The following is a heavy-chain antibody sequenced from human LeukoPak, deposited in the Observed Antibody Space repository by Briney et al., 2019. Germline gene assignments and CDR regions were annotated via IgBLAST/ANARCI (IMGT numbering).Heavy chain of an antibody. CDR2: IYYSGST. J-gene: IGHJ4*02. Sequence: PSETLSLTCTLSGGSISSSSYYWGWIRQPPGKGLEWIGSIYYSGSTYYNPSLKSRVTISVDTPKNQFSLKLSSVTAADTAVYYCARQDIVVVPADQLEGYWGQGTLVTVSS. CDR3: ARQDIVVVPADQLEGY. D-gene: IGHD2-2*01. V-gene: IGHV4-39*01. CDR1: GGSISSSSYY.